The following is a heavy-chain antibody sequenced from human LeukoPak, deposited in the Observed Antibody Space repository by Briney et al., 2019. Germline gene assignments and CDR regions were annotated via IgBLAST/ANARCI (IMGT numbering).Heavy chain of an antibody. J-gene: IGHJ1*01. CDR2: ISGRST. D-gene: IGHD4-17*01. V-gene: IGHV3-23*01. CDR3: ARDPNGNYVGAFDFQR. Sequence: PGGSLRLSCAASGFTFSNYALTWVRQAPGKGLEWVSSISGRSTYYADSVKGRFSISRDNYKNTLYLQMSSLRAEDTAVYYCARDPNGNYVGAFDFQRWGQGTLVTVSS. CDR1: GFTFSNYA.